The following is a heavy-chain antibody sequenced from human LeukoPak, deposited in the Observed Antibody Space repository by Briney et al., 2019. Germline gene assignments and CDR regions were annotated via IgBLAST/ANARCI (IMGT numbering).Heavy chain of an antibody. CDR2: ISSSSSYI. Sequence: GGSLRLSCAASGFTFSSDSMNWVRQAPGKGLEWVSSISSSSSYIYYADSVKGRFTISRDNSKNTLHLQMNSLRAEDTAVYYCASYDSLAYWGQGTLVTVSS. CDR1: GFTFSSDS. D-gene: IGHD3-3*01. V-gene: IGHV3-21*01. CDR3: ASYDSLAY. J-gene: IGHJ4*02.